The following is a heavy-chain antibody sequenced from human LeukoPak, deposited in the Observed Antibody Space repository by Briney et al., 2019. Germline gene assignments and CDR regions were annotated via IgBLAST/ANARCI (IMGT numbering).Heavy chain of an antibody. CDR1: GFTFSSYS. J-gene: IGHJ4*02. CDR3: AREMILGTSSSGTFDY. V-gene: IGHV3-21*01. Sequence: PGGSPRLSCAASGFTFSSYSMNWVRQAPGKGLEWVSSISSSSSYIYYADSVRGRFTISRDKAKNSLYLQMNSLRAEGTAVYYCAREMILGTSSSGTFDYWGQGTLVTVSS. CDR2: ISSSSSYI. D-gene: IGHD6-13*01.